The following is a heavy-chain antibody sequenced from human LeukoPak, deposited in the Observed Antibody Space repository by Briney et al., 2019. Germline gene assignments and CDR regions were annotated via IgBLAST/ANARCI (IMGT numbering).Heavy chain of an antibody. D-gene: IGHD3-10*01. CDR2: IYYSGRT. Sequence: SETLSLTCTVSGGSISSYYWSWIRQPPGKGREWIGYIYYSGRTNYNPALKSRVTISVDTSKNQFSLKLSSVTAADTAVYYCARRLWYYYGSGSSYFDPWGQGTLVTVSS. V-gene: IGHV4-59*08. CDR3: ARRLWYYYGSGSSYFDP. CDR1: GGSISSYY. J-gene: IGHJ5*02.